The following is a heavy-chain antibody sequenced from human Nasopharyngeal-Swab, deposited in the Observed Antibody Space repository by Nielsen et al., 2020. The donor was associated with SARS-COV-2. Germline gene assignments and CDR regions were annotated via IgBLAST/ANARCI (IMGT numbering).Heavy chain of an antibody. CDR2: INHSGST. J-gene: IGHJ6*03. CDR1: GASISSYY. CDR3: ARGRATMVRGARGKPYYMDV. Sequence: SGTLSLTCTVSGASISSYYWTWIRQPPGRGLEWIGEINHSGSTNYNPSLKSRVTISVDTSKNQFSLKLSSVTAADTAVYYCARGRATMVRGARGKPYYMDVWGKGTTVIVSS. V-gene: IGHV4-34*01. D-gene: IGHD3-10*01.